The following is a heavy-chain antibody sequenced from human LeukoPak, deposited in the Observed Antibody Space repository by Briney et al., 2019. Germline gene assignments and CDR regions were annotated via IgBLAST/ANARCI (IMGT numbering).Heavy chain of an antibody. CDR3: ARSPRNIVVVPAAPDY. D-gene: IGHD2-2*01. J-gene: IGHJ4*02. Sequence: GGSLRLSCAASGFTFSSYSMNWVRQAPGKGLEWVSSMSSSSSYIDYADSVKGRFTISRDNAKNSLYLQMNSLRAEDTAVYYCARSPRNIVVVPAAPDYWGQGTLVTVSS. CDR1: GFTFSSYS. CDR2: MSSSSSYI. V-gene: IGHV3-21*01.